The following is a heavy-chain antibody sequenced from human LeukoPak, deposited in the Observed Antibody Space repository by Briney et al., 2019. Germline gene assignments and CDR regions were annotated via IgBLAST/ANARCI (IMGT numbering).Heavy chain of an antibody. CDR1: GFTVSNNY. CDR2: IYSGGTT. J-gene: IGHJ4*02. D-gene: IGHD6-6*01. Sequence: GGSLRLSCAASGFTVSNNYMSWVRQAPGKGLEWVSVIYSGGTTYYTDSVKGRFTISRDGSKNTLYLQMNSLRAEDTAVYYCARGFARGFDYWGQGTLVTVSS. V-gene: IGHV3-53*01. CDR3: ARGFARGFDY.